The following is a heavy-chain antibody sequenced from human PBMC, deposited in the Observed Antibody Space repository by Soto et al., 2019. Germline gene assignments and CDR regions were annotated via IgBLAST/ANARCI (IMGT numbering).Heavy chain of an antibody. CDR2: IYPGDSDT. J-gene: IGHJ4*02. CDR1: GYSFSSEW. Sequence: GESLKISCKGSGYSFSSEWIGWVRQMPGKGLEWMGIIYPGDSDTKYSPSFEAQVTMSVDKSIDTAYLHWSSLEASDTAMYYWGRLKGGGGDLALDYGGPGTLVTVSS. CDR3: GRLKGGGGDLALDY. V-gene: IGHV5-51*01. D-gene: IGHD3-16*01.